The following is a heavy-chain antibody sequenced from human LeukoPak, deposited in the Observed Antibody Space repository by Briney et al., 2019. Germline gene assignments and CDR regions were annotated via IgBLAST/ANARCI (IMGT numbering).Heavy chain of an antibody. V-gene: IGHV3-7*01. J-gene: IGHJ4*02. Sequence: QSGGSLRLSCAASGFTFSSYGMSWVRQAPGKGLEWVANIKQDGSEKYYVDSVKGRFTISRDNAKNSLYLQMNSLRAEDTAVYYCAGDYDSSGYQDYWGQGTLVTVSS. D-gene: IGHD3-22*01. CDR3: AGDYDSSGYQDY. CDR1: GFTFSSYG. CDR2: IKQDGSEK.